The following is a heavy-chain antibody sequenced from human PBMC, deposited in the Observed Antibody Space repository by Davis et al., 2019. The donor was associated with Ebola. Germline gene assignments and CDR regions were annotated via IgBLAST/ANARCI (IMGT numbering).Heavy chain of an antibody. CDR3: TRRDGGMDV. J-gene: IGHJ6*02. V-gene: IGHV3-73*01. CDR2: IRSKANSYAT. Sequence: GESLKISCAASGFTFSGSAMHWVRQASGKGLEWVGRIRSKANSYATAYAASVKGRFTISRDDSKNTAYLQMNSLKTEDTAVYYCTRRDGGMDVWGQGTTVTVSS. CDR1: GFTFSGSA.